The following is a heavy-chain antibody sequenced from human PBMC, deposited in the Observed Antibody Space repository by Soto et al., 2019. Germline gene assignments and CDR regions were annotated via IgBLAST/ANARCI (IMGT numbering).Heavy chain of an antibody. CDR3: ARVGGWLKTNWFDS. CDR1: GGTFSSHA. D-gene: IGHD5-12*01. V-gene: IGHV1-69*12. Sequence: QVQLVQSGAEVKKPGSSVKVSCKASGGTFSSHAISWVRQAPGQGLEWMGGIIPIFGTANYAQKFQGRVTITADESTSTAYMELSSLRSEDTAVYYCARVGGWLKTNWFDSWGQGTLVTVSS. CDR2: IIPIFGTA. J-gene: IGHJ5*01.